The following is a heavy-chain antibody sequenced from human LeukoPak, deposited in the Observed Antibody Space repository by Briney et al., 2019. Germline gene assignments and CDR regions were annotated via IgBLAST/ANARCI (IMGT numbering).Heavy chain of an antibody. J-gene: IGHJ4*02. CDR2: LRSKAYCGTT. CDR3: TRLYCSGGSCYFDELPADY. D-gene: IGHD2-15*01. CDR1: GFTFGGYA. Sequence: TGGSLRLSCTASGFTFGGYAMSLVRQAPGKGLEWVGFLRSKAYCGTTEYAASVKGRFTISRDDSKSIAYLQMNSLKTEDTAVYYCTRLYCSGGSCYFDELPADYWGQGTLVTVSS. V-gene: IGHV3-49*04.